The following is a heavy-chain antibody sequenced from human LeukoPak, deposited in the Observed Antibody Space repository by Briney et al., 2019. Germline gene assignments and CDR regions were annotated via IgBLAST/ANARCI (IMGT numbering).Heavy chain of an antibody. J-gene: IGHJ4*02. CDR3: ARVDGSLFAYFDY. CDR1: GFTFSSYS. CDR2: ISSSSSYI. D-gene: IGHD2-15*01. Sequence: GGSLRLSCAASGFTFSSYSMNWVRQASGKGLEWVSSISSSSSYIYYADSVKGRFTISRDNAKNSLYLQMNSLRAEDTAVYYCARVDGSLFAYFDYWGQGTLVTVSS. V-gene: IGHV3-21*01.